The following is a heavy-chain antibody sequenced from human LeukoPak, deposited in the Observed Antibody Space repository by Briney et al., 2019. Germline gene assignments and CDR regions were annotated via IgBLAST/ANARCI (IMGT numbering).Heavy chain of an antibody. CDR1: GYTFTGYY. J-gene: IGHJ6*03. D-gene: IGHD2-21*01. CDR2: INPNSGGT. Sequence: GASVKVSCKASGYTFTGYYTHWVRQAPGQGLEWMGWINPNSGGTNYAQKFQGRVTMTRDTSISTAYMELSRLRSDDTAVYYCARDGEGCGGDCYLDYYYYYYMDVWGKGTTVTVSS. CDR3: ARDGEGCGGDCYLDYYYYYYMDV. V-gene: IGHV1-2*02.